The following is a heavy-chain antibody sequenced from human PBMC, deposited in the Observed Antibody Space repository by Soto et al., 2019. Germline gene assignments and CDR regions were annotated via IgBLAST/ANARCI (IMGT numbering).Heavy chain of an antibody. CDR1: GFTFSSYG. V-gene: IGHV3-30*18. D-gene: IGHD6-13*01. CDR3: AKDTGTSSWYHCGMDV. Sequence: QAQLVESGGGVVQPGRSLRLSCAASGFTFSSYGMHWVRQAPGQGLEWVALISYDGSNEYYADSVKGRFTISRDNSKKTLYQQMNTLRAEDTAVYYCAKDTGTSSWYHCGMDVWGQGTTVTVSS. CDR2: ISYDGSNE. J-gene: IGHJ6*02.